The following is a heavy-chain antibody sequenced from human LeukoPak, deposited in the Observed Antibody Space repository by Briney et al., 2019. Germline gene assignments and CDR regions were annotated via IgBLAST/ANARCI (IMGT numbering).Heavy chain of an antibody. Sequence: GGSLRLSCAASGFTFSDYYMSWIRQAPGQGLKWFSYISSRGSTIYYADSVKGRFTISRDNAKNSLYLQMNSLRAEDTAVYYCARSIAAAGTQNDAFDIWGQGTMVTVSS. V-gene: IGHV3-11*04. CDR2: ISSRGSTI. CDR1: GFTFSDYY. D-gene: IGHD6-13*01. J-gene: IGHJ3*02. CDR3: ARSIAAAGTQNDAFDI.